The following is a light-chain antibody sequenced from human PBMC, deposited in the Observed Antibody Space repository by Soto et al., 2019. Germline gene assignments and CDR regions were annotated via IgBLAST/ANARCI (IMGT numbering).Light chain of an antibody. CDR2: LNSDGSH. CDR1: TGHINNA. V-gene: IGLV4-69*01. Sequence: QLVLTQSPSASASLGASVKLTCTLSTGHINNAIAWHQQQPEKGPRFLMKLNSDGSHTKGDGIFDRFSGSSSGSERYLTISSLQSEDEADYYCQTWGTGIVVFGVGTKLTVL. CDR3: QTWGTGIVV. J-gene: IGLJ2*01.